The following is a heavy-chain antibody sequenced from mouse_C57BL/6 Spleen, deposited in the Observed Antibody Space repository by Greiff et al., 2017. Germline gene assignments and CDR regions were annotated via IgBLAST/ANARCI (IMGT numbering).Heavy chain of an antibody. CDR1: GYTFTSYW. CDR2: IDPSDSYT. D-gene: IGHD1-1*01. CDR3: ARGGTVVATDY. V-gene: IGHV1-69*01. J-gene: IGHJ2*01. Sequence: QVQLQQPGAELVMPGASVKLSCKASGYTFTSYWMHWVKQRPGQGLEWIGEIDPSDSYTNYNQKFKGKSTWTVDKSSSTAYMQLSSLTSEDSAVYYWARGGTVVATDYWGQGTTLTVSS.